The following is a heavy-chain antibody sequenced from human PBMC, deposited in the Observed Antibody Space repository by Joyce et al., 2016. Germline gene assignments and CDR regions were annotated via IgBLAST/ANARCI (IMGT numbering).Heavy chain of an antibody. Sequence: EVQLVQSRAEVKKPGESLKISCKGSEYRFSSYWIGWVRQMPGRGLEWMGIIFPGDSDTRYSPSFQCQVTISADKSISTAYLQWSSLKTSDTAIYYCARGGNGLFDYWGQGTLVTVSS. J-gene: IGHJ4*02. D-gene: IGHD4-23*01. CDR1: EYRFSSYW. CDR3: ARGGNGLFDY. CDR2: IFPGDSDT. V-gene: IGHV5-51*01.